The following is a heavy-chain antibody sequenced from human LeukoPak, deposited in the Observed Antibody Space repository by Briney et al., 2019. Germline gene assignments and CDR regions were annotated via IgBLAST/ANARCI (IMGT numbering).Heavy chain of an antibody. CDR1: GDSVSSNSAA. D-gene: IGHD3-10*01. J-gene: IGHJ4*02. CDR3: AKGRWALFDC. V-gene: IGHV6-1*01. Sequence: SQTLSLTCDISGDSVSSNSAAWNWIRQSPSRGLELLGRTCYRSKWYNDYAISVKSRMIINADTSKNQFSLQLIYVTPEDTAVYYCAKGRWALFDCWGQGTLVIVSS. CDR2: TCYRSKWYN.